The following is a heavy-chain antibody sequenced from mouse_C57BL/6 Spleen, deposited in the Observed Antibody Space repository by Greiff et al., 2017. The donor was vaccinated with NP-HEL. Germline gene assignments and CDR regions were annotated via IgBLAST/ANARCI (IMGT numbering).Heavy chain of an antibody. J-gene: IGHJ1*03. D-gene: IGHD1-1*01. V-gene: IGHV1-26*01. CDR3: ARRYYGSSYGWYFEV. CDR1: GYTFTDYY. Sequence: EVQLQQSGPELVKPGASVKISCKASGYTFTDYYMNWVKQSHGKSLEWIGDINPNTGGTSYNQKFKGKATLTVDKSSSTAYMELRSLTSEDSAVYYCARRYYGSSYGWYFEVWGTGTTVTVSS. CDR2: INPNTGGT.